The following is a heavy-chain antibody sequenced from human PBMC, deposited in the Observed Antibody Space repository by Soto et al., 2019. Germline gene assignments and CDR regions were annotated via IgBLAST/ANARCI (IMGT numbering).Heavy chain of an antibody. Sequence: AASGFTFSSYAMSWVRQAPGKGLEWVSAISGSGGSTYYADSVKGRFTISRDNAKNSLYLQMNSLRAEDTAVYYCARDLSYGSGTYYPYTPGKGDGMDVWGQGTTVTVSS. V-gene: IGHV3-23*01. CDR1: GFTFSSYA. CDR3: ARDLSYGSGTYYPYTPGKGDGMDV. D-gene: IGHD3-10*01. CDR2: ISGSGGST. J-gene: IGHJ6*02.